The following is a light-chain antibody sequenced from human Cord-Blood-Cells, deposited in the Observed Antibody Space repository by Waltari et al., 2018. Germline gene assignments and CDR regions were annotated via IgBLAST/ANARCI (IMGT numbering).Light chain of an antibody. Sequence: EIVLTQSPGTLSLSRGERSTLSSRASQSVSSSYLAWYQQKPGQAPRLLIYGASSRATGIPDRFSGSGSGTDFTLTISRLEPEDFAVYYCQQYGSSTGYTFGQGTKLEIK. V-gene: IGKV3-20*01. J-gene: IGKJ2*01. CDR2: GAS. CDR1: QSVSSSY. CDR3: QQYGSSTGYT.